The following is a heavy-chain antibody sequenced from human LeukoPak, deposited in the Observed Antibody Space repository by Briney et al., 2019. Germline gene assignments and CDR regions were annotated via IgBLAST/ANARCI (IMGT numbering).Heavy chain of an antibody. V-gene: IGHV3-21*01. Sequence: GGSLRLSCAASGFTFSSYNMNWVRQAPGKGLEWVSSISSSSSYIYYADSVKGRFTISRDNAKNSLYLQMNSLRAEDTAVYYCAREASKAPGPWGQGTLVTVSS. CDR3: AREASKAPGP. J-gene: IGHJ5*02. D-gene: IGHD1-14*01. CDR2: ISSSSSYI. CDR1: GFTFSSYN.